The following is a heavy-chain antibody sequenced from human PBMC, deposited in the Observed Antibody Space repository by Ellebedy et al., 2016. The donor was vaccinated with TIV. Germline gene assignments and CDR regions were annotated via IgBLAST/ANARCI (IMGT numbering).Heavy chain of an antibody. CDR3: ARDGVKAAHFDF. J-gene: IGHJ4*02. Sequence: GESLKISXAASGFSISSYWMNWVRQAPGKGLEWVANIDRDGSEKNTVDSVKGRFTISRDNAKNSLYLQMNSLRDEDTAVYYCARDGVKAAHFDFWGQGTLVTVSS. CDR2: IDRDGSEK. CDR1: GFSISSYW. V-gene: IGHV3-7*01. D-gene: IGHD3-3*01.